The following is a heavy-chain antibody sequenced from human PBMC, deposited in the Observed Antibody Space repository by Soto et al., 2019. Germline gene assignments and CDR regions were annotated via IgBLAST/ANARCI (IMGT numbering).Heavy chain of an antibody. J-gene: IGHJ5*02. CDR1: GGSINDDTYY. D-gene: IGHD2-2*01. CDR2: IYYSGPS. Sequence: QLQLQESGPGLVKPSETVSLTCTVSGGSINDDTYYWGWIRQPPVKGPEWIGSIYYSGPSSYNPSRECRVPTSVETSKKQLSRRLRSVTAADTAVYYCARLHCASPNSVPLDPWGQGTLFIVSS. V-gene: IGHV4-39*01. CDR3: ARLHCASPNSVPLDP.